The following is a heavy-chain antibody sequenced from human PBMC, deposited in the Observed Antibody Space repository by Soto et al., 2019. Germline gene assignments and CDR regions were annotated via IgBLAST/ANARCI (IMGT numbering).Heavy chain of an antibody. D-gene: IGHD6-13*01. J-gene: IGHJ4*02. CDR2: IYCSGST. CDR1: GGSISSYY. CDR3: ARVLLGAAAGLFDY. V-gene: IGHV4-59*01. Sequence: SETLSLTCTVSGGSISSYYWSWIRQPPGKGLEWIGYIYCSGSTNYNPSLKSRVTISVDTSKNQFSLKLSSVTAADTAVYYCARVLLGAAAGLFDYWGQGTLVTVSS.